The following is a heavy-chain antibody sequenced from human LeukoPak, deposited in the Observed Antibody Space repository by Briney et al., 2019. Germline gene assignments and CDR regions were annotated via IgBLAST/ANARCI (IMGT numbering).Heavy chain of an antibody. CDR2: ISTNGGYT. Sequence: GGSLRLSCSASGFTFSSFALHWVRQAPGKGLESVSGISTNGGYTYHADSVKGRFTISRDNSKNTLYLQMSSLRVEDTAVYYRVKGGSRTRDFDAFDIWGQGTMVTVSS. CDR1: GFTFSSFA. D-gene: IGHD3-16*01. V-gene: IGHV3-64D*06. J-gene: IGHJ3*02. CDR3: VKGGSRTRDFDAFDI.